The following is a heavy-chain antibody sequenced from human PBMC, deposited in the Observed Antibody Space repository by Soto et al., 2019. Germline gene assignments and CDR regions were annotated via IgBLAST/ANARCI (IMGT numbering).Heavy chain of an antibody. V-gene: IGHV3-30*03. J-gene: IGHJ6*02. CDR3: ARERVSNPVYDYYYGMDV. D-gene: IGHD3-3*01. CDR1: GFTFSSYG. CDR2: ISHDGSSK. Sequence: QPGGSLRLSCAASGFTFSSYGMHWVRQAPGKGLEWVAVISHDGSSKYYADSVKGRFTISRDNSKNTLYLQMNSLRAEDTAVYYCARERVSNPVYDYYYGMDVWGQGTTVTVS.